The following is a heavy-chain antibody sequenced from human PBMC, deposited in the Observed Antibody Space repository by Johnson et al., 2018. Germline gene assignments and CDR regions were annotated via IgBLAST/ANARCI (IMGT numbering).Heavy chain of an antibody. CDR3: ARGSGSSAYYVDAFDI. CDR1: GGSISSSL. Sequence: QVQLQESGPGLVKPSETLSLTCNVSGGSISSSLWSWIRQPPGKGLEWITYIHYSGNTNYNPSLKSRVTILLDTSKNQFSLKLSSVTAADTAVYYCARGSGSSAYYVDAFDIWGQGTMVTVSS. CDR2: IHYSGNT. V-gene: IGHV4-59*01. D-gene: IGHD3-22*01. J-gene: IGHJ3*02.